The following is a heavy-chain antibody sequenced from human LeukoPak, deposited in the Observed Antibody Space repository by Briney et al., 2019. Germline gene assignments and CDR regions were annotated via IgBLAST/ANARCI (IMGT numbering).Heavy chain of an antibody. Sequence: PGGSLRLSCAASGLTFSSYAMSWVRQAPGKGLEWVSAISGSGGSTYYADSVKGRFTISRDNSKNTLYLQMNSLRAEDTAVYYCAKGVESSSWYNWCGMDVWGQGTTVTVSS. D-gene: IGHD6-13*01. CDR3: AKGVESSSWYNWCGMDV. J-gene: IGHJ6*02. CDR2: ISGSGGST. V-gene: IGHV3-23*01. CDR1: GLTFSSYA.